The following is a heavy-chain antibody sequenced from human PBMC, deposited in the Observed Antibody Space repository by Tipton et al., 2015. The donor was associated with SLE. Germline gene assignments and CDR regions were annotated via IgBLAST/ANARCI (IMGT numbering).Heavy chain of an antibody. CDR3: ARDKSNWDIDY. V-gene: IGHV4-34*01. J-gene: IGHJ4*02. Sequence: TLSLTCAVYGGSFSGYYWSWIRQPPGKGLEWIGEINHSGSTNYNPSLKSRVTISVDTSKNHFFLKLSSVTAADTAVYFCARDKSNWDIDYWGQGTLVTVSS. CDR2: INHSGST. CDR1: GGSFSGYY. D-gene: IGHD1-1*01.